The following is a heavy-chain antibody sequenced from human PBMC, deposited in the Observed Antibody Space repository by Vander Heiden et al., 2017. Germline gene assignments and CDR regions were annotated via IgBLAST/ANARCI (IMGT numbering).Heavy chain of an antibody. CDR3: ARWGGGQTHDGYD. V-gene: IGHV3-21*01. D-gene: IGHD5-12*01. CDR1: GFPFSSYS. CDR2: ISSSSSYI. J-gene: IGHJ4*02. Sequence: EVQLVESGGGRVRPGGSRGLSCAASGFPFSSYSMNWVRQAPGKGLEWVSSISSSSSYIYYADAVKGRFTISRDNAKNSMYLQMNRMRAEDTAVYYCARWGGGQTHDGYDWGQGTMVTVSS.